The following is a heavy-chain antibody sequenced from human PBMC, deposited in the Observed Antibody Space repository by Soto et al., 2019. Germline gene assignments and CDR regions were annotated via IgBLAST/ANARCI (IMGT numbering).Heavy chain of an antibody. D-gene: IGHD6-19*01. CDR1: GYTFTGYY. CDR2: INPNSGGT. CDR3: ARDEVLGSGWYRGYYYGMDV. J-gene: IGHJ6*02. Sequence: ASVKVSCKASGYTFTGYYMHWVRQAPGRGLEWMGWINPNSGGTNYAQKFQGWVTMTRDTSISTAYMELSRLRSDDTAVYYCARDEVLGSGWYRGYYYGMDVWGQGTTVTVSS. V-gene: IGHV1-2*04.